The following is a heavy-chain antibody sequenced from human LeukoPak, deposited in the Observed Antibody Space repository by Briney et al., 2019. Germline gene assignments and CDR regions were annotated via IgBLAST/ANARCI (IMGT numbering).Heavy chain of an antibody. CDR3: ARVSPGQGWFDP. V-gene: IGHV1-18*01. Sequence: ASVTVSCKASGYTFTSYGISWVRQAPGQGLEWMGWISAYNGNTNYAQKLQGRVTMTTDTSTSTAYMELRSLRSDDTAVYYCARVSPGQGWFDPWGQGTLVTVSS. CDR2: ISAYNGNT. J-gene: IGHJ5*02. CDR1: GYTFTSYG. D-gene: IGHD1-14*01.